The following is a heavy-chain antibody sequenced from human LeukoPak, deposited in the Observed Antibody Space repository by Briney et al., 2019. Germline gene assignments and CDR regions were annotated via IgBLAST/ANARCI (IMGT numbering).Heavy chain of an antibody. V-gene: IGHV4-34*01. CDR2: INHSGST. CDR1: GGSFSGYY. J-gene: IGHJ4*02. CDR3: ARHGGGLRYFDWFSTDYYFDY. D-gene: IGHD3-9*01. Sequence: ASETLSLTCAVYGGSFSGYYWSWIRQPPGKGLEWIGEINHSGSTNYNPSLKSRVTISVDTSKNQFSLKLSSVTAADTAVYYCARHGGGLRYFDWFSTDYYFDYWGQGTLVTVSS.